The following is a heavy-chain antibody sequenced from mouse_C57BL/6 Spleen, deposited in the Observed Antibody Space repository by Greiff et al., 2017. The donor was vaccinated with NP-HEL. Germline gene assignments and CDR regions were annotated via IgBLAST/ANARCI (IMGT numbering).Heavy chain of an antibody. D-gene: IGHD1-1*01. V-gene: IGHV1-61*01. Sequence: VQLQQPGAELVRPGSSVKLSCKASGYTFTSYWMDWVKQRPGQGLEWIGNIYPSDSETHYNQKFKDKATLTVDKSSSTAYMQLSSLTSEYSAVYYCARGGVYYYGSRPSFDYWGQGTTLTVSS. J-gene: IGHJ2*01. CDR3: ARGGVYYYGSRPSFDY. CDR2: IYPSDSET. CDR1: GYTFTSYW.